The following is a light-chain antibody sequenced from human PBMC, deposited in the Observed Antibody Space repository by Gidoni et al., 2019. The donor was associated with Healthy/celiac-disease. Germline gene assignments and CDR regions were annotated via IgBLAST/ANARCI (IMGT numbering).Light chain of an antibody. CDR1: QSVLYSSNNKNY. J-gene: IGKJ2*01. V-gene: IGKV4-1*01. CDR2: PAS. Sequence: DIVMTQSPDSLAVSLGERATINCKSSQSVLYSSNNKNYLAWYQQKPGQPPKLPPHPASTRAPGVPDRFSGSGSVTDFTLTISSLQAEDVAVYYCQQYYSTPYTFGQGTKLEIK. CDR3: QQYYSTPYT.